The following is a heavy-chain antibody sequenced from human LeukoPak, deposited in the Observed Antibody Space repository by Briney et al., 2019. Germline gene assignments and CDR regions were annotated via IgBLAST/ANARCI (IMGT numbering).Heavy chain of an antibody. J-gene: IGHJ4*02. Sequence: SVKVSCKASGGTFSSYAISWVRQAPGQGLEWMGGIIPIFGTANYAQKLQGRVTITADKSTSTAYMELSSLRSEDTAVYYCARGRGSGYYGSGSYYNRNHFDYWGQGTLVTVSS. D-gene: IGHD3-10*01. CDR1: GGTFSSYA. CDR3: ARGRGSGYYGSGSYYNRNHFDY. V-gene: IGHV1-69*06. CDR2: IIPIFGTA.